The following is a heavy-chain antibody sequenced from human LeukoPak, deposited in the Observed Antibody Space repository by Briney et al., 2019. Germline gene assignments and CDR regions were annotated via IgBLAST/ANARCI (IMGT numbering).Heavy chain of an antibody. V-gene: IGHV1-8*01. CDR3: ARGRGYYYGSGSYGP. J-gene: IGHJ4*02. Sequence: ASVKVPCKASGYTFTSYDINWVRQATGQGLEWMGWMNPNSGNTGYAQKFQGRVTMTRNTSISTAYMELSSLRSEDTAVYYCARGRGYYYGSGSYGPWGQGTLVTVSS. CDR2: MNPNSGNT. D-gene: IGHD3-10*01. CDR1: GYTFTSYD.